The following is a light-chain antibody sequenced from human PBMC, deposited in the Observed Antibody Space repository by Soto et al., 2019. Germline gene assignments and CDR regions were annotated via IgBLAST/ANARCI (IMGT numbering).Light chain of an antibody. CDR1: SGHSSYA. V-gene: IGLV4-69*01. CDR2: LNSDGSH. J-gene: IGLJ3*02. Sequence: QPVLTQSPSASASLGASVKLTCTLSSGHSSYAIAWHQQQPEKGPRYLMKLNSDGSHSKGDGIPDRFSGSSSGAERYLTISSLQSEDGADYYCQTWGTGIGVFGGGTKVTVL. CDR3: QTWGTGIGV.